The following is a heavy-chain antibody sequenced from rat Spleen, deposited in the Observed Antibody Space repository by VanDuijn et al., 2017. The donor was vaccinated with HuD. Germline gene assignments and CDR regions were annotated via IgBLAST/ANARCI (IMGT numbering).Heavy chain of an antibody. V-gene: IGHV5-58*01. CDR3: TTDITGIPFDY. CDR1: GFTFSRYW. CDR2: INIDGGGT. J-gene: IGHJ2*01. Sequence: EVQLVETGGGLVQPGRSLKLSCVASGFTFSRYWMYWIRQAPGKGLEWISSINIDGGGTYYSDSVKGRFTISRDNAKSTLYLQMDSLRSEDTATYYCTTDITGIPFDYWGQGVMVTVSS. D-gene: IGHD1-4*01.